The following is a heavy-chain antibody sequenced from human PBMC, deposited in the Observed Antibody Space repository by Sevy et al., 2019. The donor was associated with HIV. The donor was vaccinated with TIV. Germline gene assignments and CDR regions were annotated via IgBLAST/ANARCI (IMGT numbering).Heavy chain of an antibody. CDR3: ARDWGTPPTAILYYFAF. D-gene: IGHD3-16*01. CDR2: ISYEGSNE. V-gene: IGHV3-30*04. Sequence: GGSLRLSCAASTFTFGHYAMHWVRQAPGKGLQWVAGISYEGSNEYYTDSVKGRFTISRDNSKNTLNLEMNNLRVEETALYYCARDWGTPPTAILYYFAFWGQGLPVTVSS. CDR1: TFTFGHYA. J-gene: IGHJ4*02.